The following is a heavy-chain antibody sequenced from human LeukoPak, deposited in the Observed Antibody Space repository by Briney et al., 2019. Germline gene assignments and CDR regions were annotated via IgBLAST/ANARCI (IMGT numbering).Heavy chain of an antibody. CDR1: GFTFSDFY. CDR3: AREATSVDY. V-gene: IGHV3-11*04. CDR2: ISASGSAI. J-gene: IGHJ4*02. D-gene: IGHD1-26*01. Sequence: PGGSLRLSXAASGFTFSDFYMSWIRQAPGEGLEWISSISASGSAIYYADSVKGRFTISRDNAKNSLYLQMNSLRAEDTAVYYCAREATSVDYWGQGTLVTVSS.